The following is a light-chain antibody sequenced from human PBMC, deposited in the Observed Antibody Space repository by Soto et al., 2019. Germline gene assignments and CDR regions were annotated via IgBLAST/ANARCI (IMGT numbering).Light chain of an antibody. J-gene: IGLJ1*01. CDR2: NSY. CDR1: SSNIGSKT. V-gene: IGLV1-44*01. Sequence: QSVLTQPPSASGTPGQRVTISCSGSSSNIGSKTVNWYQQVPGTVPKLLIYNSYQRPSGVPDRFSGSKSGTSASLAISGLQSEDEADYYCSAWDASLNGYVFGTGPKVTVL. CDR3: SAWDASLNGYV.